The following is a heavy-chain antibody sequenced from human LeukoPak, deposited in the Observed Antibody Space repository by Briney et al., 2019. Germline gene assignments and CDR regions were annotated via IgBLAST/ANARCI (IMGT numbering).Heavy chain of an antibody. CDR1: GGTFSSYA. CDR3: ARDRIQQQLVRNYYYYMDV. V-gene: IGHV1-69*01. D-gene: IGHD6-13*01. J-gene: IGHJ6*03. Sequence: SVKVSCKASGGTFSSYAISWVRQAPGQGLEWMGGIIPIFGTANYAQKFQGRVTITADESTSTAYMELSSLRSEDTAVYYCARDRIQQQLVRNYYYYMDVWGKGTTVTVSS. CDR2: IIPIFGTA.